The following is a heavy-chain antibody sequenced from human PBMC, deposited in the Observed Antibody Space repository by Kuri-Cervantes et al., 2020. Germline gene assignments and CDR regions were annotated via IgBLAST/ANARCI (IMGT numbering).Heavy chain of an antibody. CDR2: IIPIFGTA. CDR1: GGTFSSYA. V-gene: IGHV1-69*13. D-gene: IGHD2-2*02. CDR3: ARGDVVPAAISFYYYMDV. J-gene: IGHJ6*03. Sequence: SVKVSCKASGGTFSSYAISWVRQAPGQGLEWMGGIIPIFGTANYAQRFQGRVTITADESTSTAYMELSSLRSEDTAVYYCARGDVVPAAISFYYYMDVWGKGTTVTVSS.